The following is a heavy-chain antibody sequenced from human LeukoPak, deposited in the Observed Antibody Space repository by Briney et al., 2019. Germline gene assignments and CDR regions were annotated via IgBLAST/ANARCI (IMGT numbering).Heavy chain of an antibody. V-gene: IGHV4-31*03. CDR1: GGSISSGGYY. CDR3: ARTAEFTGYYYDSSGWLGFDY. J-gene: IGHJ4*02. Sequence: PSETLSLTCTVSGGSISSGGYYWSWIRQHPGKGLEWIGYIYYGGSTYYNPSLKSRVTISVDTSKNQFSLKLSSVTAADTAVYYCARTAEFTGYYYDSSGWLGFDYWGQGTLVTVSS. CDR2: IYYGGST. D-gene: IGHD3-22*01.